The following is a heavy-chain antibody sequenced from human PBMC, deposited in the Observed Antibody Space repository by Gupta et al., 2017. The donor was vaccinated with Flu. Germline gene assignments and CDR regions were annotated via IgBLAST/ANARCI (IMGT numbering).Heavy chain of an antibody. Sequence: EARLVQSWGVLVRPGGSLRLSGTSSDFTFTKAWMTWVRHAPGKGLEWVGRITDKEDGETTEVSAQVKGRFSISRDDGKDTVFLHMSNVRIDDTGIYYCTTARYLPTFDLWGQGTLVSVS. CDR2: ITDKEDGETT. D-gene: IGHD3-9*01. V-gene: IGHV3-15*01. CDR3: TTARYLPTFDL. J-gene: IGHJ4*02. CDR1: DFTFTKAW.